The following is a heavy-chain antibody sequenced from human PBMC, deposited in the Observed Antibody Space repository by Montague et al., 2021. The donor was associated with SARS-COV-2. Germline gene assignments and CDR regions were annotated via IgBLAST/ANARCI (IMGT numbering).Heavy chain of an antibody. CDR1: GGSIESGNW. D-gene: IGHD3/OR15-3a*01. CDR2: ILHTEST. CDR3: ATGINYYDFLALQS. J-gene: IGHJ4*02. V-gene: IGHV4-4*02. Sequence: SETLSLTCTVSGGSIESGNWWSWVRQTPGKGLEWIGEILHTESTNSNPSLKTRVAMSVDESRNQFSLKLTSLTAADTAVYYCATGINYYDFLALQSWGQGALVIVSS.